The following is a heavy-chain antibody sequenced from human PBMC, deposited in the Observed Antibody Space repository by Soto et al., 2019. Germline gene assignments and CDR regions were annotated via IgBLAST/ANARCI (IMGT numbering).Heavy chain of an antibody. D-gene: IGHD4-17*01. CDR2: IYYSGST. Sequence: SETLSLTCTVSGGSISSSSYYWGWIRQPPGKGLEWIGSIYYSGSTYYNPSLKSRVTISVDTSKNQFSLKLSSVTAADTAVYYCARHDYGDYGVAFDIWGQGTTVTVSS. CDR1: GGSISSSSYY. V-gene: IGHV4-39*01. J-gene: IGHJ3*02. CDR3: ARHDYGDYGVAFDI.